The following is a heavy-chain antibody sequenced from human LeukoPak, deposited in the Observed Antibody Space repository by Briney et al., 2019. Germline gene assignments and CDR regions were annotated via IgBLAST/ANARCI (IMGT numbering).Heavy chain of an antibody. CDR1: GYTFTGYY. V-gene: IGHV1-2*02. CDR2: INPNSGGT. J-gene: IGHJ3*02. Sequence: ASVKVSCKASGYTFTGYYMHWVRQAPGQGLEWMGWINPNSGGTNYAQKFQGRVTMTRDTSISTAYMELSRLRSDDTAVYYCARLLVRGVFDAFDIWGQGTMVTVSS. D-gene: IGHD3-10*01. CDR3: ARLLVRGVFDAFDI.